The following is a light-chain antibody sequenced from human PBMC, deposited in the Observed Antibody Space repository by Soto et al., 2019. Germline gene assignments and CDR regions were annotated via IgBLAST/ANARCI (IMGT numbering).Light chain of an antibody. CDR2: AAF. V-gene: IGKV1-17*03. Sequence: DIQMTQSPSAMSASVGDRVTITCRASQGISKYLAWFQQRPGKVPRRLVYAAFSLQSGVPSGFSGSGSGTEFTLTISSLQPEDFGTYYCLQHTSYPWTFGQGTKVDIK. CDR1: QGISKY. J-gene: IGKJ1*01. CDR3: LQHTSYPWT.